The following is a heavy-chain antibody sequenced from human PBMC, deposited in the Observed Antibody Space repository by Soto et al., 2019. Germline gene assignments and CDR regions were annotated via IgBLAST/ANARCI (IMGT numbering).Heavy chain of an antibody. CDR3: ARLGVASHHFDH. V-gene: IGHV3-11*01. Sequence: QVQLVESGGGLVKPGGSLRLSCAGAGFIFRDYFMTWIRQSPGKGLEWVADINISGRMTHYADSVKGRSTMSRDNDKKSLYLQMDSLRVGDTAVYYCARLGVASHHFDHWGQGTLVTVSS. J-gene: IGHJ4*02. D-gene: IGHD2-15*01. CDR1: GFIFRDYF. CDR2: INISGRMT.